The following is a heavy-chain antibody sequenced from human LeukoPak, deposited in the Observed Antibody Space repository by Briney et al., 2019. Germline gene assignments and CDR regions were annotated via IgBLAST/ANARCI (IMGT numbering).Heavy chain of an antibody. Sequence: GASVKVSCKASGYTFTSYYMHWVRQAPGQGLGWMGIINPSGGSTSYAQKFQGRVTMTRDMSTSTVYMELSSLRSEDTAVYYCAREVGYSSSWYDAFDIWDQGTMVTVSS. CDR3: AREVGYSSSWYDAFDI. J-gene: IGHJ3*02. D-gene: IGHD6-13*01. CDR2: INPSGGST. CDR1: GYTFTSYY. V-gene: IGHV1-46*01.